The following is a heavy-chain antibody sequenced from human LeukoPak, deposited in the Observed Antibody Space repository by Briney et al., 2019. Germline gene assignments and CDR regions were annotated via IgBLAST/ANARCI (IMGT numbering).Heavy chain of an antibody. CDR2: IYYSGST. CDR3: ARHCSSTSCYTGWFDP. V-gene: IGHV4-39*01. J-gene: IGHJ5*02. D-gene: IGHD2-2*02. CDR1: GGSISSSSYY. Sequence: SETLSLTCTVSGGSISSSSYYWGWIRQPPGKGLEWIGSIYYSGSTYYNPSLESRVTISVDTSKNQFSLKLSSVTAADTAVYYCARHCSSTSCYTGWFDPWGQGTLVTVSS.